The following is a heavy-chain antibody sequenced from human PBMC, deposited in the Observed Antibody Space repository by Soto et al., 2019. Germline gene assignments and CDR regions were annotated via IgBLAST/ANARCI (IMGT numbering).Heavy chain of an antibody. Sequence: SETLSLTCTVSGGSINSYFWSWIRQSPGKGLEWILHIYYSGSTSYSPSLKSRVSISVDTSKNQFSLEVHSVTAADTAVYYCARAGPIMVQFHXWGQGTLVTVSX. CDR1: GGSINSYF. D-gene: IGHD3-10*01. CDR2: IYYSGST. CDR3: ARAGPIMVQFHX. J-gene: IGHJ4*02. V-gene: IGHV4-59*01.